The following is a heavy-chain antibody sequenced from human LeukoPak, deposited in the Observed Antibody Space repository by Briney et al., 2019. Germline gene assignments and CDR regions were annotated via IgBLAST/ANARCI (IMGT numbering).Heavy chain of an antibody. CDR1: GFTFSTYS. Sequence: GGSLRLSCAASGFTFSTYSMNWVRQAPGKGLEWVSFIDSSTRTIFYADSVKGRFTISRDNAKNSLFLQMNSLRAEDTAVYYCARGEFAWIQGSYGLNVWGQGTTVTVSS. CDR3: ARGEFAWIQGSYGLNV. J-gene: IGHJ6*02. V-gene: IGHV3-48*04. CDR2: IDSSTRTI. D-gene: IGHD5-18*01.